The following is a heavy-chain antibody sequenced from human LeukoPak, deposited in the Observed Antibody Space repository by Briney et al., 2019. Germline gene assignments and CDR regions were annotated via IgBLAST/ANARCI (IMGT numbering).Heavy chain of an antibody. CDR2: ISSSGSTI. D-gene: IGHD3-22*01. V-gene: IGHV3-48*04. J-gene: IGHJ4*02. CDR1: GFTFSSYS. Sequence: GGSLRLSCAASGFTFSSYSMNWVRQAPGKGLEWVSYISSSGSTIYYADSVKGRFTISRGNAKNSLYLQMNSLRAEDTAVYYCARDSRSGYSIDYWGQGTLVTVSS. CDR3: ARDSRSGYSIDY.